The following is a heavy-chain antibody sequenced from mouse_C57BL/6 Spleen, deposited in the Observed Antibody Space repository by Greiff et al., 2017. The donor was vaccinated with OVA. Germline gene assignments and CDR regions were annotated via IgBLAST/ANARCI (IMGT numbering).Heavy chain of an antibody. CDR2: IDPSDSYT. J-gene: IGHJ4*01. CDR1: GYTFTSYW. D-gene: IGHD1-1*01. Sequence: QVQLKQSGAELVMPGASVKLSCKASGYTFTSYWMHWVKQRPGQGLEWIGEIDPSDSYTNYNQKFKGKSTLTVDKSSSTAYMQLSSLTSAASAAYDYARWGGGRAMDYWGQGTSVTVSS. V-gene: IGHV1-69*01. CDR3: ARWGGGRAMDY.